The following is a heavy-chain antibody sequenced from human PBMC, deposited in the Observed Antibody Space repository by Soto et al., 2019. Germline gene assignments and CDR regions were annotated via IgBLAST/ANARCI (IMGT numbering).Heavy chain of an antibody. J-gene: IGHJ3*02. Sequence: ASVKVSCKASGGTFSSYTISWVRQAPGQGLEWMGRIIPILGIANYAQKFQGRVTITADKSTSTAYMELSSLRSEDTAVYYCASAPTKYCSGGSCYYDAFDIWGQGTMVTVSS. CDR1: GGTFSSYT. CDR3: ASAPTKYCSGGSCYYDAFDI. CDR2: IIPILGIA. D-gene: IGHD2-15*01. V-gene: IGHV1-69*02.